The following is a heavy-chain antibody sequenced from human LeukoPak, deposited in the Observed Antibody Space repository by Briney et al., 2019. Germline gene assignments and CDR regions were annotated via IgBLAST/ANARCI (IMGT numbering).Heavy chain of an antibody. D-gene: IGHD3-22*01. J-gene: IGHJ4*02. Sequence: SVKVSCKASGGTFSSYAISWVRQAPGQGLEWMGGIIPIFGTANYAQKFQGRVTITADESTSTAYMELSSLRSEDTAVYYCAREGYYDSSGYLFSDFDYWGQGTLVTISS. V-gene: IGHV1-69*13. CDR2: IIPIFGTA. CDR3: AREGYYDSSGYLFSDFDY. CDR1: GGTFSSYA.